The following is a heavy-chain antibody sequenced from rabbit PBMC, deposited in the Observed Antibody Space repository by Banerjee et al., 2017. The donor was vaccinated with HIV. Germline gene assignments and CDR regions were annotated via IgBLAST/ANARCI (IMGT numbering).Heavy chain of an antibody. V-gene: IGHV1S45*01. D-gene: IGHD6-1*01. CDR1: GFSFSGSYF. CDR3: ARDYPATYGVNAYGTL. CDR2: IYAGSSGNS. J-gene: IGHJ4*01. Sequence: QEQLEESGGDLVKPEGSLTLTCTASGFSFSGSYFMCWVRQAPGKGLEWIACIYAGSSGNSYYASWAKGRFTISKTSSTTVTLQMTSLTAADTATYFCARDYPATYGVNAYGTLWGPGTLVTVS.